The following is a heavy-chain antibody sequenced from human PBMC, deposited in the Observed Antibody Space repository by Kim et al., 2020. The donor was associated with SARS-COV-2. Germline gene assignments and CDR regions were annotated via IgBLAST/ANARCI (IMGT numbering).Heavy chain of an antibody. CDR2: IYYSGST. J-gene: IGHJ4*02. Sequence: SETLSLTCTVSGGSISSSSYYWGWIRQPPGKGLEWIGSIYYSGSTYYNPSLKSRVTISVDTSKNQFSLKLSSVTAADTAVYYCARREYYDSSGYYRGYFDYWGQGTLVTVSS. D-gene: IGHD3-22*01. CDR3: ARREYYDSSGYYRGYFDY. CDR1: GGSISSSSYY. V-gene: IGHV4-39*01.